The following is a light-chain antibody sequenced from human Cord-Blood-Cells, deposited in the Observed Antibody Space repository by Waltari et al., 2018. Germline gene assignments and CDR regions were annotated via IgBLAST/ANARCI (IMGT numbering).Light chain of an antibody. CDR1: QSISSW. Sequence: DIQMTQSPSTLSASVGDRVTITCRASQSISSWLAWYQQKPGKAPKLLIYMASSSESGVPSRFSGSGSGTEFTLTISSLQPDDFATYYCQQYNSYWTFGQGTKVEIK. CDR2: MAS. J-gene: IGKJ1*01. CDR3: QQYNSYWT. V-gene: IGKV1-5*03.